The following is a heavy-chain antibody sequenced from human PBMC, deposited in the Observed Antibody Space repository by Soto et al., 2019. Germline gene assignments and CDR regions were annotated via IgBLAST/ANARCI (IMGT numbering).Heavy chain of an antibody. V-gene: IGHV4-34*01. Sequence: QVQLQQWGAGLLKPSETLSLTCAVYGGSFSGYYWSWIRQPPGKGLEWIGEINHSGSTNYNPSLKSRVTISVDTAKNQFSLTLSSVTAADTAVYYCARVYCSGGSCYSHDAVDIWGQGTMVTVSS. CDR3: ARVYCSGGSCYSHDAVDI. CDR2: INHSGST. D-gene: IGHD2-15*01. J-gene: IGHJ3*02. CDR1: GGSFSGYY.